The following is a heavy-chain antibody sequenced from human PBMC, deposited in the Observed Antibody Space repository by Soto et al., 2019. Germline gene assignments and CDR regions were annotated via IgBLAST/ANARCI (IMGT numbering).Heavy chain of an antibody. D-gene: IGHD3-9*01. CDR1: GGSFSGYY. Sequence: SETLSLTCAVYGGSFSGYYWSWIRQPPGKGLEWIGEINHSGSTNYNPSLKSRVTISVDTSKNQFSLKLSSVTTADTAVYYCARFDILTGPPYWGQGTLVTVSS. CDR3: ARFDILTGPPY. V-gene: IGHV4-34*01. CDR2: INHSGST. J-gene: IGHJ4*02.